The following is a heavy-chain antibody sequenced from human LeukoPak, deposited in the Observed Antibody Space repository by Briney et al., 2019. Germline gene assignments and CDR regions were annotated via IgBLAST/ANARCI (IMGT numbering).Heavy chain of an antibody. D-gene: IGHD2-2*01. Sequence: SETLSLTCTVSGGSIRSSYYYWGWIRQPPGKGLEWIGSIYDSGSTYYNPSLKSRVTISVDTSKNQFSLKLNSVTAADTAVYYCARRILIGYQFYYFDYWGQGTLVTVSS. CDR3: ARRILIGYQFYYFDY. V-gene: IGHV4-39*01. CDR1: GGSIRSSYYY. J-gene: IGHJ4*02. CDR2: IYDSGST.